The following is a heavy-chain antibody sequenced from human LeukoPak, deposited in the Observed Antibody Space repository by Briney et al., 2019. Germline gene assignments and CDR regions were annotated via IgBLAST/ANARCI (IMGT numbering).Heavy chain of an antibody. D-gene: IGHD6-6*01. CDR2: ISGSGGST. CDR1: GFTFSSYA. Sequence: GGSLRLSCAASGFTFSSYAMSWVRRAPGKGLEWVSAISGSGGSTYYADSVKGRFTISRDNSKNTLYLQMNSLRAEDTVVYYRAKGVFIARFDYWGQGTLVTVSS. J-gene: IGHJ4*02. V-gene: IGHV3-23*01. CDR3: AKGVFIARFDY.